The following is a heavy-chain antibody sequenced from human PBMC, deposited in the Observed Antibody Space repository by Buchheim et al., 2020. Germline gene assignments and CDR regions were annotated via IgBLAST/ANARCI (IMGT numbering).Heavy chain of an antibody. D-gene: IGHD2-2*01. Sequence: QVQLVQSGAEVKKPGASVKVSCKASGYTFTGYYMHWVRQAPGQGLEWMGGIIPKFDSPKCAPEFKGRLTITADRSTSTVYMQLSSLRSEDTAVYFCARGQSASWFSGSFDPWGQGTL. CDR2: IIPKFDSP. V-gene: IGHV1-69*06. CDR3: ARGQSASWFSGSFDP. CDR1: GYTFTGYY. J-gene: IGHJ5*02.